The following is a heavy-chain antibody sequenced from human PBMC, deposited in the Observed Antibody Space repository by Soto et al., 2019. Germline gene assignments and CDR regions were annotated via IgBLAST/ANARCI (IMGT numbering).Heavy chain of an antibody. CDR3: AKDTYYYDRSGYYTYDH. CDR1: GFSFSSYW. Sequence: GGSLRLSCAASGFSFSSYWMNWVRQAPGKGLEWVASIKQDGSEKYYVDSLRGRFTISRDNAKNSLYLQMNSLRAEDTAVYYCAKDTYYYDRSGYYTYDHWGQGTQVTVSS. CDR2: IKQDGSEK. V-gene: IGHV3-7*01. J-gene: IGHJ4*02. D-gene: IGHD3-22*01.